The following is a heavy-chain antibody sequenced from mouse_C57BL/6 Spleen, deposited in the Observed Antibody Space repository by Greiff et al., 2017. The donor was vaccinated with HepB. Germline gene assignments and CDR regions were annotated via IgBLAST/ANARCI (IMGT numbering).Heavy chain of an antibody. CDR3: ANGGTTVVGGAMEY. CDR2: IDPEDGET. D-gene: IGHD1-1*01. Sequence: EVQLQQSGAELVKPGASVKLSCTASGFNIKDYYMHWVKQRTEQGLEWIGRIDPEDGETKDAPKFQGKATITADTSSNTAYLQLSSLTSEDTAVYYCANGGTTVVGGAMEYWGQGTSVTVSS. V-gene: IGHV14-2*01. CDR1: GFNIKDYY. J-gene: IGHJ4*01.